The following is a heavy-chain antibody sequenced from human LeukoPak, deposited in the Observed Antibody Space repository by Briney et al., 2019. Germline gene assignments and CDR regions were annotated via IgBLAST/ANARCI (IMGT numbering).Heavy chain of an antibody. CDR3: ARPYCSSTSCRDAFDI. D-gene: IGHD2-2*01. CDR1: GYTFTHRY. Sequence: ASVTVSFTASGYTFTHRYLHWVRQAPGQALDWMGWITPFNGNTNYAQKFQDRVTNTRDRSMSTAYMELSRLRSDDTAVYYCARPYCSSTSCRDAFDIWGQGTMVTVSS. J-gene: IGHJ3*02. V-gene: IGHV1-45*02. CDR2: ITPFNGNT.